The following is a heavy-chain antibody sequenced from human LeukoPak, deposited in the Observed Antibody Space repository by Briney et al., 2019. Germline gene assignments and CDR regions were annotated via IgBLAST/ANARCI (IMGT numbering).Heavy chain of an antibody. J-gene: IGHJ4*02. CDR2: ISTSGIYI. D-gene: IGHD6-13*01. CDR3: ASWAGTATGFSGPFDY. Sequence: GGSLRLSCAASAFTFSSYSMNWVRQAPGKGLEWVSSISTSGIYIYYADSVKGRFTISRDNARNSLYLQMNSLRAEDTAVYYCASWAGTATGFSGPFDYWGQGTLVTVSS. CDR1: AFTFSSYS. V-gene: IGHV3-21*01.